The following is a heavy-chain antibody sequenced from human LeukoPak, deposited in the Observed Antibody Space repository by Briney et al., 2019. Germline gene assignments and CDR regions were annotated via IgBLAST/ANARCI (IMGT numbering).Heavy chain of an antibody. CDR1: GGSISIYY. J-gene: IGHJ4*02. CDR2: IYYTGST. CDR3: ARGGYASGWYLDY. V-gene: IGHV4-59*01. Sequence: SETLSLTCTVSGGSISIYYWSWIRQPPGKGLEWIGYIYYTGSTNYNPSLKSRVTISVDTSKNQFSLKLSSVTATDTAVYYCARGGYASGWYLDYWGQGTLVTVSS. D-gene: IGHD6-19*01.